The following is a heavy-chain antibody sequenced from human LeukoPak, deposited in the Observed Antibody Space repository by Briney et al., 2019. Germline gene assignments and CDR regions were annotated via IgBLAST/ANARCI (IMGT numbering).Heavy chain of an antibody. Sequence: GGSLRLSCAASGFTFSSYSMNWVRQGPGKGLEWVSSISTSSSYIDYADSVKGRFTISRDNAKNSLYLQMNSLRAEDTAVYYCAELGITMIGGVWGKGTTVTISS. CDR1: GFTFSSYS. CDR2: ISTSSSYI. CDR3: AELGITMIGGV. J-gene: IGHJ6*04. D-gene: IGHD3-10*02. V-gene: IGHV3-21*01.